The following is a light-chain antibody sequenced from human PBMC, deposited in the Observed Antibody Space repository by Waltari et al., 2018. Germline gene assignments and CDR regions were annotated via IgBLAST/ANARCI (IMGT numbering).Light chain of an antibody. CDR3: QVWDSSSDHVV. CDR2: RNN. Sequence: QSVLTQPPSASGTPGQRVTISCSGSSSNIGSNYVYWYQQLPGTAPKLLIYRNNQRPSGVPDRFSGSKSGTSASLAISVLRSEDEADYYCQVWDSSSDHVVFGGGTKLTVL. CDR1: SSNIGSNY. V-gene: IGLV1-47*01. J-gene: IGLJ2*01.